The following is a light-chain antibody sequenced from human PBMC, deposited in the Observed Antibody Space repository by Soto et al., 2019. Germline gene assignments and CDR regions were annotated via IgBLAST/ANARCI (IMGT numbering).Light chain of an antibody. J-gene: IGKJ1*01. CDR3: QQYGSSPRT. CDR1: QNVSRNF. V-gene: IGKV3-20*01. Sequence: EIVLTQSPGTLSLSPGERATPSCRASQNVSRNFLAWYQQKRGQAPRLLIYDASTRASGIPDRFSGSGSATDFTVTISRLEAEDFAVYYCQQYGSSPRTFGQGTRVDIK. CDR2: DAS.